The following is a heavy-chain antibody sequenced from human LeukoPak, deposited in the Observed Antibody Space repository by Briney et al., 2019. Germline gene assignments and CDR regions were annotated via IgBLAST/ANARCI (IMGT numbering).Heavy chain of an antibody. J-gene: IGHJ4*02. CDR1: GFTFSSYW. D-gene: IGHD2/OR15-2a*01. V-gene: IGHV3-7*01. CDR2: IIQDGDGK. CDR3: ARHFYGYFDS. Sequence: GGSLRLSCAASGFTFSSYWMTWARQAPGKGLERVANIIQDGDGKYFVDSVKGRFTVSRDNAKNSLYLQMNSLRVEDTGVYYCARHFYGYFDSWGQGTLVTVSS.